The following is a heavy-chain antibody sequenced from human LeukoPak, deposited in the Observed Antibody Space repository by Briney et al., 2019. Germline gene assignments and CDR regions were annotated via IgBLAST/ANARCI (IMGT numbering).Heavy chain of an antibody. CDR3: AKDLVGGQWLPRGGFDY. CDR1: GFTFSSYG. CDR2: IRYDGSNK. J-gene: IGHJ4*02. D-gene: IGHD6-19*01. V-gene: IGHV3-30*02. Sequence: GGSLRLSCAASGFTFSSYGMHWVRQAPGKGLEWVAFIRYDGSNKYYADSVKGRFTISRDNSKNTLYLQMNSLRAEDTAVYYCAKDLVGGQWLPRGGFDYWGQGTLVTVSS.